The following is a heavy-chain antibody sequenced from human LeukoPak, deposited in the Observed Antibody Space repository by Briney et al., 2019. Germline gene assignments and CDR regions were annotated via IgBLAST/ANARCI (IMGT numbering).Heavy chain of an antibody. V-gene: IGHV4-34*01. CDR1: GGSFSGYY. D-gene: IGHD6-13*01. CDR3: ARAIAAAGKNWFDP. J-gene: IGHJ5*02. CDR2: INHSGST. Sequence: SETLPLTCAVYGGSFSGYYWSWIRQPPGKGLEWIGEINHSGSTNYNPSLKSRVTISVDTSKNQFSLKLSSVTAADTAVYYCARAIAAAGKNWFDPWGQGTLVTVSS.